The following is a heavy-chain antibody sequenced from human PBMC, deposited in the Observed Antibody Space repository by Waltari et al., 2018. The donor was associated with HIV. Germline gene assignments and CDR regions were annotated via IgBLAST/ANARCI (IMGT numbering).Heavy chain of an antibody. V-gene: IGHV4-39*01. CDR1: GGSISSSSYY. CDR3: ARLRGSVAGLPGGFYFDY. J-gene: IGHJ4*02. Sequence: QLQLQESGPGLVKPSETLSLTCTVSGGSISSSSYYWGWIRQPPGKGLEWIGGIYYSGSTYYNPSPKSRGTISLDTSKNQCSLKLSSVTAADTAVYYCARLRGSVAGLPGGFYFDYWGQGTLVTVSS. D-gene: IGHD6-19*01. CDR2: IYYSGST.